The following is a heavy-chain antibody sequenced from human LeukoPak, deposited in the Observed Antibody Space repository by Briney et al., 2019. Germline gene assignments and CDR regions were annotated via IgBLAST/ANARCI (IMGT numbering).Heavy chain of an antibody. Sequence: PSETLSLTCTVSGGYIDGHYWSWIRQSPGKGLEWIGYIDFSWNTDYNPSLRSRVTISVDTSKNQFSLKMTSMTAADTAVYYCARGTILVAGIFDYWGQGSLVTVSS. D-gene: IGHD6-19*01. CDR1: GGYIDGHY. CDR2: IDFSWNT. V-gene: IGHV4-59*11. CDR3: ARGTILVAGIFDY. J-gene: IGHJ4*02.